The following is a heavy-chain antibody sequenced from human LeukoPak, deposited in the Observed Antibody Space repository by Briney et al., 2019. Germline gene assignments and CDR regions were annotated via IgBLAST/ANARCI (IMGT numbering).Heavy chain of an antibody. Sequence: SETLSLTCTLSGGSISRVDYYWSWIRQPPGKSLEWIGYISYSGSTYYNPSLKSRVTPSVDTSKNQFSLKLSSVTAAETAVYYCARDLSGKDAFYIWGQGTMVTVSS. CDR1: GGSISRVDYY. J-gene: IGHJ3*02. D-gene: IGHD3-3*01. CDR2: ISYSGST. V-gene: IGHV4-30-4*01. CDR3: ARDLSGKDAFYI.